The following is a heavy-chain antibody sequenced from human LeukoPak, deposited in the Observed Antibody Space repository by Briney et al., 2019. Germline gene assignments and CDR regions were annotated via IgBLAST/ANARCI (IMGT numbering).Heavy chain of an antibody. Sequence: GGSLRLSCGTSGFTFSSYGMSWVRQAPGKGLEWVSAISGSGGSTYYADSVKGRFTISRDNSKNTLYLQMNSLRAEDTAVYYCAKGGYGDYVDYWGQGTLVTVSS. CDR2: ISGSGGST. V-gene: IGHV3-23*01. D-gene: IGHD4-17*01. CDR3: AKGGYGDYVDY. CDR1: GFTFSSYG. J-gene: IGHJ4*02.